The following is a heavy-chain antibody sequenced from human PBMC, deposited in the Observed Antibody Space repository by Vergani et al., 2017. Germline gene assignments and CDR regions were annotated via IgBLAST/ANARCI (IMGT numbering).Heavy chain of an antibody. CDR1: GGSISSYY. D-gene: IGHD6-6*01. Sequence: QVQLQESGPGLVKPSETLSLTCTVSGGSISSYYWSWIRQPPGKGLEWIGYIYYGGSTNYNPSLKSRVTISVDTSKNQFSLKLSSVTAADTAVYYCARRQYSSSYYYMDVWGKGTTVTVSS. J-gene: IGHJ6*03. CDR3: ARRQYSSSYYYMDV. CDR2: IYYGGST. V-gene: IGHV4-59*08.